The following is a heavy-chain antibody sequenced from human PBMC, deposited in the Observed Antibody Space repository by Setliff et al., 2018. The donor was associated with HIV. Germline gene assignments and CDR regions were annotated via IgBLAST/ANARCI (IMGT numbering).Heavy chain of an antibody. CDR2: ISPIGGTT. D-gene: IGHD1-1*01. V-gene: IGHV1-46*01. J-gene: IGHJ4*02. CDR3: ARQLSNSLES. CDR1: GYTFTSHY. Sequence: ASVKVSCKASGYTFTSHYMYWVRQAPGQGLEWMGIISPIGGTTRYAQKFQGRVTMTRDTSTSTIYMELSSLRSDDTAVYYCARQLSNSLESWGQGTPVTVSS.